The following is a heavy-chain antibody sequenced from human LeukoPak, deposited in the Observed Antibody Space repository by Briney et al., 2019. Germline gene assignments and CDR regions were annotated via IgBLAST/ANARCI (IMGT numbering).Heavy chain of an antibody. Sequence: PSETLSLTCTVSGGHIDSFFWNWIRQPPGKGLEWIGYIDNSGSTKYSPSLKSRITMSRDTSKKQFSLKLTSVTAADTAMYYCASGAGWLIDYWGQGTLVSVSS. CDR2: IDNSGST. CDR1: GGHIDSFF. D-gene: IGHD6-19*01. J-gene: IGHJ4*02. CDR3: ASGAGWLIDY. V-gene: IGHV4-4*08.